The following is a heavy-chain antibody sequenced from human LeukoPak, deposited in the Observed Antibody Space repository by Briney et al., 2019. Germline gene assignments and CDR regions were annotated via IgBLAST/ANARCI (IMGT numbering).Heavy chain of an antibody. J-gene: IGHJ5*02. CDR1: GFIFSSYS. Sequence: GGSLRLSCAASGFIFSSYSMNWVRQAPGKGLEWVSSISSSSTYIYYADSVKGRFTISRDNAKNSLYLQMNSLRAEDTAVYYCARDGWTRANYYDSSGYQRWFDPWGQGTLVTVSS. CDR2: ISSSSTYI. V-gene: IGHV3-21*04. CDR3: ARDGWTRANYYDSSGYQRWFDP. D-gene: IGHD3-22*01.